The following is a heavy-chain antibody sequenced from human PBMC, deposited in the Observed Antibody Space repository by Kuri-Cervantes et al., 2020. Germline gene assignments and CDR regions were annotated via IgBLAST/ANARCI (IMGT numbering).Heavy chain of an antibody. CDR1: GFNFRRFG. J-gene: IGHJ6*02. CDR3: ARDWPHAYQLLIRYHPYYGMDV. Sequence: GGSLRLSCTASGFNFRRFGMHWVRQAPGRGLEWLGRLTNDGSDEFYADSVKGRFTFSRDNAKNSLYLQMNSLRDEDTAVYYRARDWPHAYQLLIRYHPYYGMDVWGQGTTVTVSS. D-gene: IGHD2-2*01. CDR2: LTNDGSDE. V-gene: IGHV3-30*12.